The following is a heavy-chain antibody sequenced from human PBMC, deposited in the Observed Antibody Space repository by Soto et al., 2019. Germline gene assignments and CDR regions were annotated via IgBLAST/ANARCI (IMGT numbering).Heavy chain of an antibody. CDR3: AKARVRIVGANSFDY. Sequence: SFSNYGRHWVRQPPGKGLEWVALISDDGDKRYYSDSVRGRLIISRDNSKDTLYLQMNSLGPDDTAVYFCAKARVRIVGANSFDYWGQGTTVTVPS. CDR2: ISDDGDKR. J-gene: IGHJ4*02. CDR1: SFSNYG. D-gene: IGHD1-26*01. V-gene: IGHV3-30*18.